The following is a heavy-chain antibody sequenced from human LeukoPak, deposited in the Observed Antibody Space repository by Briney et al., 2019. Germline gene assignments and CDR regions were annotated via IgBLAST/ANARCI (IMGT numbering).Heavy chain of an antibody. J-gene: IGHJ6*03. Sequence: SETLSLTCTVSGDSISSGTFYWGWVRQHPGKGLEWIGYIYYSGSTYYNPSLKSRVTISVDTSKNQFSLKLSSVTAADTAVYYCARDPGIQLWSNFYYYYMDVWGKGTTVTVSS. CDR1: GDSISSGTFY. CDR2: IYYSGST. V-gene: IGHV4-31*03. D-gene: IGHD5-18*01. CDR3: ARDPGIQLWSNFYYYYMDV.